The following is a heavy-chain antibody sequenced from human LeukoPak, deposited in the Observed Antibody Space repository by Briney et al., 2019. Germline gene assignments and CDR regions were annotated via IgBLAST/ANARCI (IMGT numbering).Heavy chain of an antibody. CDR3: AGEFAY. V-gene: IGHV4-61*02. Sequence: SQTLSLTCTVSGGSITSGIYYWTCIRQPAGKGLEWIGRIYTSGSTNYNPSLKSRVTISVDTSKNQFSLKLTSVTAADTAVYYCAGEFAYWGQGTLVSVSS. CDR2: IYTSGST. CDR1: GGSITSGIYY. J-gene: IGHJ4*02.